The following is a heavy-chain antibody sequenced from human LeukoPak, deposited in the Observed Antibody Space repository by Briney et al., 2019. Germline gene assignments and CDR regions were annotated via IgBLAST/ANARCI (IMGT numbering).Heavy chain of an antibody. CDR3: ARVVQWLGFDY. D-gene: IGHD6-19*01. CDR1: GFTFSSYS. V-gene: IGHV3-21*01. Sequence: GGSLRLSCAASGFTFSSYSMTWVRQAPGKGLEWVSSISSSSSYIYYADSVKGRFTISRDNAKNSLYLQMNSLRAEDTAVYYCARVVQWLGFDYWGQGTLVTVSS. J-gene: IGHJ4*02. CDR2: ISSSSSYI.